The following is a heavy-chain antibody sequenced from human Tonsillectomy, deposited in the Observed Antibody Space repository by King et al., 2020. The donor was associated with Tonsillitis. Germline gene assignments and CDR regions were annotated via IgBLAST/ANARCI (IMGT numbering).Heavy chain of an antibody. Sequence: ITLKESGPTVVKPTQTLTLTCTFSGFSLTTSGVGVAWIRQPPGKALEWLALIYWNDDTRYSPSLRSRLTITKDTSKNQVVLTMTNMDPVDTATYYCAHNSWLLYSPVDWFDHWGQGTLVTVSS. CDR1: GFSLTTSGVG. V-gene: IGHV2-5*01. CDR2: IYWNDDT. J-gene: IGHJ5*02. D-gene: IGHD3-3*01. CDR3: AHNSWLLYSPVDWFDH.